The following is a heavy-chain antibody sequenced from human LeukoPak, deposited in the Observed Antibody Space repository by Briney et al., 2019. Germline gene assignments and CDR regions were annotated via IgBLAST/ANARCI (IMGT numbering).Heavy chain of an antibody. V-gene: IGHV3-30*04. CDR1: GFTFSSYP. J-gene: IGHJ3*02. Sequence: GGSLRLSCVASGFTFSSYPMSWVRQAPGKGLEWVGGIRQDGSDQYYADSVKGQFTISRDNSKNTLYLQMNSLRADDTALYYCARETQQRQLSNPLEIWGQGTMVTVSS. CDR3: ARETQQRQLSNPLEI. CDR2: IRQDGSDQ. D-gene: IGHD6-13*01.